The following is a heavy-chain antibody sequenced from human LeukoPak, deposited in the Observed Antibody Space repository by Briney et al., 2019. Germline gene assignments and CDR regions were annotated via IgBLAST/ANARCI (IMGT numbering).Heavy chain of an antibody. V-gene: IGHV1-2*06. D-gene: IGHD3/OR15-3a*01. CDR1: GYTLTGNY. Sequence: GASVKVSCRAAGYTLTGNYMPWVRQAPGQGVEWMGRINPKSGSTNYAQTFQGRVTMIRDTSTSTVYMELSSLRSEDTAVYYCARTQDWSHIANFDYWGQGTLVTVSS. CDR3: ARTQDWSHIANFDY. CDR2: INPKSGST. J-gene: IGHJ4*02.